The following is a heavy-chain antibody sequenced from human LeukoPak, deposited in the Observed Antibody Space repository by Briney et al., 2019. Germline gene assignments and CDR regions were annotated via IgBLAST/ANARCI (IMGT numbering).Heavy chain of an antibody. CDR1: GFTFSDYY. J-gene: IGHJ6*02. Sequence: PPGGSLRLSCAASGFTFSDYYMSWIRQAPGKGLEWVSGISWNSDNIDYADSVKGRFTISRDNAKNSLYLQMNSLRAEDTALYYCTKARGSSYDGYNPLQYWGQGTTVTVSS. V-gene: IGHV3-9*01. D-gene: IGHD5-24*01. CDR3: TKARGSSYDGYNPLQY. CDR2: ISWNSDNI.